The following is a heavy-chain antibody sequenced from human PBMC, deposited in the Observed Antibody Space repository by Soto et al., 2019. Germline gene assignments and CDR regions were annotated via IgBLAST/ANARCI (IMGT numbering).Heavy chain of an antibody. D-gene: IGHD2-2*01. CDR2: ISSSGSTI. V-gene: IGHV3-11*01. CDR1: GFTFSDYY. J-gene: IGHJ4*02. Sequence: GGSLRLSCAASGFTFSDYYMSWIRQAPGKGLEWVSYISSSGSTIYYADSVKGRFTISRDNAKNSLYLQMNSLRAEDTAVYYCARTVSSSTRHFDYWGQGTLVTVSS. CDR3: ARTVSSSTRHFDY.